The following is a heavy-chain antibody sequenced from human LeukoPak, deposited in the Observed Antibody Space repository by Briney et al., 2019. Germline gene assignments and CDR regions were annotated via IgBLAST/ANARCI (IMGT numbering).Heavy chain of an antibody. Sequence: ASVKVSCKASGYTFINYGIGWVRQAPGQGLEWLGWISAYNGNTNYAQKLQGRVTMTTDTSTSTAYMELRSLRSDDTAVYYCARIYGDYSPDYWGQGTLVTVSS. J-gene: IGHJ4*02. CDR1: GYTFINYG. D-gene: IGHD4-17*01. V-gene: IGHV1-18*01. CDR2: ISAYNGNT. CDR3: ARIYGDYSPDY.